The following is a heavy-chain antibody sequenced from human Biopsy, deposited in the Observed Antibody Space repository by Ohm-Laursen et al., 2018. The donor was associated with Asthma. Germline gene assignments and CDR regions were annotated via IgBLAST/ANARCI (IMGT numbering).Heavy chain of an antibody. CDR2: ISYDGSNK. J-gene: IGHJ4*02. CDR1: GFTFSSYG. V-gene: IGHV3-30*03. CDR3: ARAGALIVGATMGY. D-gene: IGHD1-26*01. Sequence: SLRLSCTASGFTFSSYGMHWVRQAPGKGLEWVAVISYDGSNKYYADSVKGRFTISRDNSKNTLYLQMNSLRSEDTAVYYCARAGALIVGATMGYWGQGTLVTVSS.